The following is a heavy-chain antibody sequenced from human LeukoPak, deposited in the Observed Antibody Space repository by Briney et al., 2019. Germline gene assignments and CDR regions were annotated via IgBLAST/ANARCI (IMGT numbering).Heavy chain of an antibody. V-gene: IGHV1-18*01. D-gene: IGHD3-3*01. CDR1: GYTFTSYG. CDR2: ISAYNGNT. CDR3: ARDLSITIFGVVISLTFDI. J-gene: IGHJ3*02. Sequence: GASVKVSCKASGYTFTSYGISWVRQAPGQGLEWMGWISAYNGNTNYAQKLQGRVTMTTDTSTSTAYMELRSLRSDDTAVYYCARDLSITIFGVVISLTFDIWGQGTMVTVSS.